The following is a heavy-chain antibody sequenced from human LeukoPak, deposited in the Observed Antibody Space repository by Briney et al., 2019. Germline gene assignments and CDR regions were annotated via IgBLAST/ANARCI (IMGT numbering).Heavy chain of an antibody. CDR1: GYTFTNYG. J-gene: IGHJ4*02. V-gene: IGHV1-18*01. CDR2: INAYNGNT. D-gene: IGHD3-10*01. CDR3: ARDLGPDYYGSGSPDY. Sequence: ASVKVSCKASGYTFTNYGFSWVRQAPGQGLEWMGWINAYNGNTNYAQKFQGRVTITADESTSTAYMELSSLRSEDTAVYYCARDLGPDYYGSGSPDYWGQGTLVTVSS.